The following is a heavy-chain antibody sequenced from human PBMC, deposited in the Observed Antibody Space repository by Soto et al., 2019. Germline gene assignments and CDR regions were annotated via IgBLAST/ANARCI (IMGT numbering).Heavy chain of an antibody. D-gene: IGHD4-17*01. CDR3: ARFGDYGAIRRHYYYGMDV. Sequence: SETLSLTCAVYGGSFSGYYWSWIRQPPGKGLEWIGEINHSGSTNYNLSLKSRVTISVDTSKNQFSLKLSSVTAADTAVYYCARFGDYGAIRRHYYYGMDVWGQGTTVTVSS. CDR2: INHSGST. CDR1: GGSFSGYY. J-gene: IGHJ6*02. V-gene: IGHV4-34*01.